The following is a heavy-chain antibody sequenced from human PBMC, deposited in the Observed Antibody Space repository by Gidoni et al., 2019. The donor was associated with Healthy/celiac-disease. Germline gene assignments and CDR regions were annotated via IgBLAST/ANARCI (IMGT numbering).Heavy chain of an antibody. J-gene: IGHJ4*02. CDR2: IYYSGST. CDR3: ARAHRNYDILTGYYPYYFDY. V-gene: IGHV4-59*01. Sequence: QVQLQESGPGLVKPSETLSLTCTVSGGSISSYYWSWIRQPPGKGLEWIGYIYYSGSTNYNPSLKSRVTISVDTSKNQFSLKLSSVTAADTAVYYCARAHRNYDILTGYYPYYFDYWGQGTLVTVSS. CDR1: GGSISSYY. D-gene: IGHD3-9*01.